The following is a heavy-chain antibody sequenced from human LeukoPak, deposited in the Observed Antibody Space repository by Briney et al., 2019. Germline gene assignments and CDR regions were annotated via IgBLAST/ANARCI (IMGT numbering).Heavy chain of an antibody. CDR3: AKAFSAYDYSNYSD. J-gene: IGHJ4*02. Sequence: GGSLRLSCAASGFTFSSYAMSWVRQAPGKGLEWVSAISGSGGSTYYADSVKGRFTISRDNSKNTLYLQMNSLRAEDTAVYYCAKAFSAYDYSNYSDWGQGTLVTVSS. D-gene: IGHD4-11*01. CDR2: ISGSGGST. CDR1: GFTFSSYA. V-gene: IGHV3-23*01.